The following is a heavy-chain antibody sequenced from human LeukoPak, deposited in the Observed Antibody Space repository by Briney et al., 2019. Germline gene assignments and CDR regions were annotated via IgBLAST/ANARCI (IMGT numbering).Heavy chain of an antibody. J-gene: IGHJ4*02. CDR3: ARDRASAGGFDY. D-gene: IGHD2-15*01. V-gene: IGHV4-59*01. Sequence: PSETLSLTCSVSGGSISPYYWSWIRQPPGKGMEWIGYIYYSGTTNYNPSLQSRVTISVATSKNQFSLKLSSVTAADTALYYCARDRASAGGFDYWGQGTLVTVSS. CDR1: GGSISPYY. CDR2: IYYSGTT.